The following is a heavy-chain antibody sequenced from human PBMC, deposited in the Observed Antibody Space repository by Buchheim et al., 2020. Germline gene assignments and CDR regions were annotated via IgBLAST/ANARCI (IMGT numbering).Heavy chain of an antibody. J-gene: IGHJ6*02. D-gene: IGHD1-1*01. CDR1: GFTFSSYG. CDR2: ISYDGSNK. Sequence: QVQLVESGGGVVQPGRSLRLSCAASGFTFSSYGMHWVRQAPGKGLEWVAVISYDGSNKYYADSVKGRFTISRDNSKNTLYLQMNSLRAEDTAVYYCAKVTTYYYYGMDVWGQGTT. CDR3: AKVTTYYYYGMDV. V-gene: IGHV3-30*18.